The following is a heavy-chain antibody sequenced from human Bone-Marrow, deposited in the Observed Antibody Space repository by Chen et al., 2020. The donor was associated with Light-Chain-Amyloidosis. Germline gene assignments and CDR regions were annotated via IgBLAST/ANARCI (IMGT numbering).Heavy chain of an antibody. Sequence: VQLVESGGGLVQPGGSLRLSCAASGFTFSDYWMHWVRQAPGKGLVWVSHIHGDASGVSYADSVKGRFTISRDNARNTLYLQMNSLRAEDTAVYFCVRDLNEPFTGLYKGWFDSWGRGTQVTVSS. CDR1: GFTFSDYW. V-gene: IGHV3-74*01. CDR2: IHGDASGV. J-gene: IGHJ5*01. CDR3: VRDLNEPFTGLYKGWFDS. D-gene: IGHD1-1*01.